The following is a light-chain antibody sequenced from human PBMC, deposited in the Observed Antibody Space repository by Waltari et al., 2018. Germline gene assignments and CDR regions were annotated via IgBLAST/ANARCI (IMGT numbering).Light chain of an antibody. J-gene: IGLJ2*01. CDR2: EVS. V-gene: IGLV2-8*01. CDR1: SSHVDGYNY. CDR3: SSYAGSDNPNVV. Sequence: QSALTQPPSASGSPGPSVTIPCTGPSSHVDGYNYVSWYQQHPGKAPKVMFFEVSKRPSGVPDRFSGSKSGNTAALTVSGLQAEDEADYFCSSYAGSDNPNVVFGGGTKLIVL.